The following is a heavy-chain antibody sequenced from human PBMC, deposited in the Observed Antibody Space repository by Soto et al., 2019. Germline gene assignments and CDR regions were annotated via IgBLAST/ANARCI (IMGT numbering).Heavy chain of an antibody. D-gene: IGHD3-22*01. Sequence: QVQLVQSGAEVKKPGSSVKVSCKASGGTFSSYAISWVRQAPGQGLEWMGGIIPIFGTANYAQKFQGRVTITADESTSTAYMELSSLRSEDTAVYYCARGLRKTYYYDSSGDFGTVYWGQGTLVTVSS. V-gene: IGHV1-69*01. CDR2: IIPIFGTA. J-gene: IGHJ4*02. CDR1: GGTFSSYA. CDR3: ARGLRKTYYYDSSGDFGTVY.